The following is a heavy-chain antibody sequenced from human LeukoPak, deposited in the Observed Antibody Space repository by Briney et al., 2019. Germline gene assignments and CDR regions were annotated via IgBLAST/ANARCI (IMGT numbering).Heavy chain of an antibody. Sequence: GGSLRLSCAASGFTFSSYAMSWVRQAPGKGLEWVSAISGSGGSTYYADSVKGRFTISRDNSKNTLYLQMNSPRAEDTAVYYCAKDLGRITMIVVVITLDYWGQGSLVTVSS. J-gene: IGHJ4*02. CDR3: AKDLGRITMIVVVITLDY. CDR2: ISGSGGST. CDR1: GFTFSSYA. V-gene: IGHV3-23*01. D-gene: IGHD3-22*01.